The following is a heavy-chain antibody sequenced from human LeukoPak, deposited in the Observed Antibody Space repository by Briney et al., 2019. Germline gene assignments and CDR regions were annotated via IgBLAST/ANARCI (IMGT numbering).Heavy chain of an antibody. CDR3: ARDLAAWDV. V-gene: IGHV3-7*01. J-gene: IGHJ6*04. CDR2: INPDGSEK. Sequence: PGGSLRLSCAASGSTFSNYWMSWVREAPGNGLEWVANINPDGSEKYSVDSVTGRFTISRDNAENTVFLQMNSLRAEDSAVYYCARDLAAWDVWGKGTTVTVSS. CDR1: GSTFSNYW.